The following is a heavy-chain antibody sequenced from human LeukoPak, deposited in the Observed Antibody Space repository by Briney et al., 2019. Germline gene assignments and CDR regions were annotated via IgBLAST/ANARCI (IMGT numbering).Heavy chain of an antibody. V-gene: IGHV3-30-3*01. J-gene: IGHJ4*02. D-gene: IGHD3-16*02. CDR2: ISYDGSNK. Sequence: TGGSLRLSCAASGFTFSSYAMHWVRQAPGKGLEWVAVISYDGSNKYYADSVKGRFTISRDNSKNTLYLQMNSLRAEDTAVYYCARRNTFGGVIVDDYWGQGTLVTVSS. CDR3: ARRNTFGGVIVDDY. CDR1: GFTFSSYA.